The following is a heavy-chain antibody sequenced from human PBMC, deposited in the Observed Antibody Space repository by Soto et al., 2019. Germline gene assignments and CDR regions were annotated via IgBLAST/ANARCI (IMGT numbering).Heavy chain of an antibody. CDR2: ISYDGSNK. CDR1: GFTFSSYA. CDR3: ARDQPHDYGDYWWFDP. D-gene: IGHD4-17*01. Sequence: QVQLVESGGGVVQPGRSLRLSCAASGFTFSSYAMHWVRQAPGKGLEWVAVISYDGSNKYYADSVKGRFTISRDNSKNTLYLQMNSLRAEDTAVYYCARDQPHDYGDYWWFDPWGQGTLVTVSS. V-gene: IGHV3-30-3*01. J-gene: IGHJ5*02.